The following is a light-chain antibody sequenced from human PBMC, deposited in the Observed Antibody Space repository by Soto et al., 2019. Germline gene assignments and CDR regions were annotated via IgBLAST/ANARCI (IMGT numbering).Light chain of an antibody. CDR3: KQYNNWPRT. CDR2: AAS. V-gene: IGKV1D-8*02. J-gene: IGKJ1*01. CDR1: RGISSY. Sequence: IQMTQSPSSVSAAVGERVTISCRMSRGISSYLAWYQQKPGKAPELLIYAASTLQSGVPSRFSGSGSGTEFTLTISSLQSEDFAVYYCKQYNNWPRTVGQGNKGDIK.